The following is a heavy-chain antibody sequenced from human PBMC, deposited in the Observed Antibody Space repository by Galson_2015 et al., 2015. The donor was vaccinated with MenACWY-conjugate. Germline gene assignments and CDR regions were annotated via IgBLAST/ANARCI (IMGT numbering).Heavy chain of an antibody. CDR3: AKDLVKNYEMLTGYFSD. CDR1: GFPFSSYA. D-gene: IGHD3-9*01. V-gene: IGHV3-23*01. CDR2: ISDSGRTT. Sequence: SLRLSCAVSGFPFSSYAMTWVRQAPGKGPEWVSTISDSGRTTYYADSVQGQFLISRDNSKNKVFLQMNSLRAEDAAAYYCAKDLVKNYEMLTGYFSDWGQGALVTVSS. J-gene: IGHJ4*02.